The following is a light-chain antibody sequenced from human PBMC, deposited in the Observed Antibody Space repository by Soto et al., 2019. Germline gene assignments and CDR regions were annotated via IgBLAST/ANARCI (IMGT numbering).Light chain of an antibody. J-gene: IGKJ1*01. V-gene: IGKV3-20*01. CDR2: DTS. CDR1: QSVGGSS. Sequence: ETLLTQSPGTLSLSPGGXATLSCRASQSVGGSSLAWYQQRPGQAPRLLIYDTSNRATGIPDRFSGSGSGTDFTLTISTLEPEDFAVYYCQQYHNSPRTVGQGTKVDIK. CDR3: QQYHNSPRT.